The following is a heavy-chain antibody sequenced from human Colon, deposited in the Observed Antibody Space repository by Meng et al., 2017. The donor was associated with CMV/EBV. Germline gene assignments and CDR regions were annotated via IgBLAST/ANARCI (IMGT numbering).Heavy chain of an antibody. CDR2: ISANGENT. V-gene: IGHV3-64*01. CDR1: GFNFNTYP. J-gene: IGHJ4*02. D-gene: IGHD3-10*01. Sequence: VQLPVAGGGLVQPGGSLVSSCVASGFNFNTYPMPWVRQAPGKGLEHVSGISANGENTPYASSVKDRFIVSRDNLKNTLYLQMGSLRPDDTGVYYCARVVPGDFDYWGQGTLVTVSS. CDR3: ARVVPGDFDY.